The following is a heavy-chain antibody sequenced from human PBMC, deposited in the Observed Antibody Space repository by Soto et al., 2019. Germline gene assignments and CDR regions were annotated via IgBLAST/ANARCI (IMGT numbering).Heavy chain of an antibody. CDR1: GYTFTSYV. Sequence: GASVKVSCKTSGYTFTSYVINWVRQAPGQGLEWMGFSTHTGNTKYAQKFQGRVALTSDSSTSTAYMEVRGLRSDDTAVYYCARSGEHPLDFWGQGTPVTV. D-gene: IGHD3-10*01. V-gene: IGHV1-18*01. CDR2: STHTGNT. CDR3: ARSGEHPLDF. J-gene: IGHJ4*02.